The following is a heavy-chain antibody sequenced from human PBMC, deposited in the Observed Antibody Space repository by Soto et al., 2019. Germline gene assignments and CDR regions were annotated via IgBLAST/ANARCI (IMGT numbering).Heavy chain of an antibody. CDR1: GGTFSSYT. V-gene: IGHV1-69*01. J-gene: IGHJ4*02. D-gene: IGHD4-17*01. Sequence: QVQLVQSGAEVKKPGSSVKVSCKASGGTFSSYTISWVRHAPGQGLEWMGGIIPICGTANYAQKFQGRVTLTPDESTSTVYMEMSSLRSEDTAVYYFAREGYGDYGKPFDFWGQGNLVNVSS. CDR2: IIPICGTA. CDR3: AREGYGDYGKPFDF.